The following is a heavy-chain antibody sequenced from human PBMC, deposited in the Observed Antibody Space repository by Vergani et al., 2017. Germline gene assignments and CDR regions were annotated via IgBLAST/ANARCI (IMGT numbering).Heavy chain of an antibody. CDR3: ATYYGDRTAHAFDI. Sequence: QVQLQQWGAGLLKPSETLSLTCAVYGGSFSGYYWSWIRQPPGKGLEWIGEINHSGSTNYNPSLKSRVTISVDTSKNQFSLKLSSVTAADTAVYYCATYYGDRTAHAFDIWGQGTMVTVSS. V-gene: IGHV4-34*01. J-gene: IGHJ3*02. CDR2: INHSGST. D-gene: IGHD4-17*01. CDR1: GGSFSGYY.